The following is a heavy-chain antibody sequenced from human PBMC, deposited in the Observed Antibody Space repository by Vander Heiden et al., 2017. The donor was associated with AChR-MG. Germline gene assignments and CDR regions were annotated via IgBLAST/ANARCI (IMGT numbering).Heavy chain of an antibody. J-gene: IGHJ5*02. CDR1: GFTFQAAW. Sequence: DVHLVESGCGLVKPGGSLRLSCAVSGFTFQAAWTTWVRQAAGKGLEWIGRIKSNSDGGITDHAAPVKGRFTISRDDSKNTLYLQMDSLKTEDTGVYYCTTLSLWNYVLETWGQGSLVTVSS. CDR2: IKSNSDGGIT. CDR3: TTLSLWNYVLET. D-gene: IGHD1-7*01. V-gene: IGHV3-15*01.